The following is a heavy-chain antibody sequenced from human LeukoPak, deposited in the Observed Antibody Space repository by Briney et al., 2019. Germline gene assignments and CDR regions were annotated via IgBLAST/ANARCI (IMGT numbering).Heavy chain of an antibody. CDR2: IYRNDDK. CDR3: AHRRLYYYGSGSYSYFDY. Sequence: SGPTLVNPTQTLTLTCTFSGFSLSTSGVGVGWIRQPPAKALEWLALIYRNDDKRYSPSLKSRLTITKDTSKNQVVLTMTNMDPVDTATYYCAHRRLYYYGSGSYSYFDYWGQGTLVTVSS. J-gene: IGHJ4*02. D-gene: IGHD3-10*01. CDR1: GFSLSTSGVG. V-gene: IGHV2-5*01.